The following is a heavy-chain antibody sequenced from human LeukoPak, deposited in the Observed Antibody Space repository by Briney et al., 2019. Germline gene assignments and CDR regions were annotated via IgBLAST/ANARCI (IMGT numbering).Heavy chain of an antibody. CDR3: ASRGSDFDY. D-gene: IGHD3-10*01. J-gene: IGHJ4*02. V-gene: IGHV3-48*03. CDR2: ISSSGSTI. CDR1: GFTFSSYE. Sequence: GGSLRLSWAASGFTFSSYEVNWVRQAPGQGLEWVSYISSSGSTIYYANSVKGRFTITRDNAKNSLYLQMNSLRAEDTAVYYCASRGSDFDYWGQGTLVTVSS.